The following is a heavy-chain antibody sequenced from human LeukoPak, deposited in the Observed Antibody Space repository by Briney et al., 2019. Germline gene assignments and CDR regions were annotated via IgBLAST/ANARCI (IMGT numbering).Heavy chain of an antibody. CDR3: TTAEVTTGFGYYYYGMDV. D-gene: IGHD4-17*01. Sequence: KSGGSLRLSCAASGFTFISYWMNWVRQAPGKGLEWVGRIKSKTDGGTTDYAAPVKGRFTISRDDSKNTLYLQMNSLKTEDTAVYYCTTAEVTTGFGYYYYGMDVWGQGTTVTVSS. J-gene: IGHJ6*02. CDR2: IKSKTDGGTT. CDR1: GFTFISYW. V-gene: IGHV3-15*07.